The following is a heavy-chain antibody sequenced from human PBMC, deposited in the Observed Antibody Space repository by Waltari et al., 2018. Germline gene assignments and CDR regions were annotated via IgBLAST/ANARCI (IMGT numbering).Heavy chain of an antibody. CDR1: GGTFSSYA. Sequence: QVQLVQSGAEVKKPGSSVKVSCKASGGTFSSYAISWVRQAPGQGLEWMGGIIPIFGTANYAQKFQGRVTITTDESTSTAYMELSSLRSEDTAVYYCARGGDIVVVVADYYYGMDVWGQGTTVTVSS. J-gene: IGHJ6*02. V-gene: IGHV1-69*05. CDR3: ARGGDIVVVVADYYYGMDV. D-gene: IGHD2-15*01. CDR2: IIPIFGTA.